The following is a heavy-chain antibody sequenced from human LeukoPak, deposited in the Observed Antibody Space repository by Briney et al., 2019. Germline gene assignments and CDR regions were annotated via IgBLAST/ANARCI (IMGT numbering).Heavy chain of an antibody. CDR1: GFTFSSYS. CDR2: ISSSSSYI. J-gene: IGHJ5*02. Sequence: PGGSLRLSCAASGFTFSSYSMNWVRQAPGKGLEWVSSISSSSSYIYYADSVKGRFTISRDNAKNSLYLQMNSLRAEDTAVYYCAREAHNWNDAWGANWFDPWGQGTLVTVSS. V-gene: IGHV3-21*01. CDR3: AREAHNWNDAWGANWFDP. D-gene: IGHD1-20*01.